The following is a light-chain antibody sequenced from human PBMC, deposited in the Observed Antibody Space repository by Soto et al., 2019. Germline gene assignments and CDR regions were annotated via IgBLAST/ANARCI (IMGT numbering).Light chain of an antibody. Sequence: QSALTQPASVSGSPGQSITLSCTGTSSDVGSYNLVSWYQHPPGKAPKLMIYEGSKRPSGVSNRFSGSKSGNTAYLTISGLQAEDEADYYCCSYAGSSISVVFGGGTKVTVL. CDR1: SSDVGSYNL. CDR2: EGS. J-gene: IGLJ2*01. CDR3: CSYAGSSISVV. V-gene: IGLV2-23*01.